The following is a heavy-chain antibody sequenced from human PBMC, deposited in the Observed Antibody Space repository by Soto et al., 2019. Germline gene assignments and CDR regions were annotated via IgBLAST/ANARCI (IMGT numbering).Heavy chain of an antibody. CDR1: GGSISYNSYY. V-gene: IGHV4-39*02. CDR2: IFYTGTT. Sequence: QLKLQESGPGLVKPSETLPLTCSVSGGSISYNSYYWGWIRQPPGKGLEWVGGIFYTGTTYYSPSLKDRVTISVDTSKNSFSLNLTSVTAADTAVYFCARLVVVAPVANAWGQGTLVTVSS. CDR3: ARLVVVAPVANA. D-gene: IGHD2-2*01. J-gene: IGHJ5*02.